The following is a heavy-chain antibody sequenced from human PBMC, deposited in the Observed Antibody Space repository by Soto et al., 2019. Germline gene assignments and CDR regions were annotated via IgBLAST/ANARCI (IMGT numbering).Heavy chain of an antibody. CDR3: AREYRGSGSYYNFDY. J-gene: IGHJ4*02. D-gene: IGHD3-10*01. V-gene: IGHV4-61*01. CDR2: IYYSGST. CDR1: GGSVSSGSYY. Sequence: TSETLSLTCTVSGGSVSSGSYYWSWIRQPPGKGLEWIGCIYYSGSTNYNPSLKSRVTISVDTSKNQFSLKLSSVTAADTAVYYCAREYRGSGSYYNFDYWGQGTLVTVSS.